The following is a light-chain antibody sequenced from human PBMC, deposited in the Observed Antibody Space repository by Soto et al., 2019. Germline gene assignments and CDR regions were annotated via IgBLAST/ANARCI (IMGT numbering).Light chain of an antibody. CDR2: AAS. V-gene: IGKV1-39*01. CDR1: QGISNY. J-gene: IGKJ1*01. Sequence: DIQMTQSPSSLSASVGDRVTITCQASQGISNYLNWYQQTPGRAPKLLVYAASSLQSGVPSRFSGSGSGTDFTLTISRLQPEDFVTYYCQQGYITPWTFVPAPTVDI. CDR3: QQGYITPWT.